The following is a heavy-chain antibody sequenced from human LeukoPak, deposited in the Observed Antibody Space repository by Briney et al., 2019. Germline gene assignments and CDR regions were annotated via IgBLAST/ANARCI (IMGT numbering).Heavy chain of an antibody. D-gene: IGHD2-2*01. Sequence: GGSLRLSCAASGFTFSSYSMICVRHAPGKGLEWVSSICRSSSYIYYADSVKGRFTISRDNAKNSLYLQMNSLRAEDTAVYYCARDRYCSSTSCYYYYYYYMDVWGKGTTVTVSS. CDR2: ICRSSSYI. J-gene: IGHJ6*03. CDR1: GFTFSSYS. CDR3: ARDRYCSSTSCYYYYYYYMDV. V-gene: IGHV3-21*01.